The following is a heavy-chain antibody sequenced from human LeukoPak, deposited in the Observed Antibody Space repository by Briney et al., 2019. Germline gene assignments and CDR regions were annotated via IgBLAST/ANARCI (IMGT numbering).Heavy chain of an antibody. D-gene: IGHD3-10*01. CDR1: GFTFSSYA. CDR3: AKAGELLWFGELYYFDY. Sequence: GSLRLSCAASGFTFSSYAMSWVRQAPGKGLEWVSAISGSGGSTYYADSVKGRFTISRDNSKNTLYLQMNSLRAEDTAVYYCAKAGELLWFGELYYFDYWGQGTLVTVSS. J-gene: IGHJ4*02. CDR2: ISGSGGST. V-gene: IGHV3-23*01.